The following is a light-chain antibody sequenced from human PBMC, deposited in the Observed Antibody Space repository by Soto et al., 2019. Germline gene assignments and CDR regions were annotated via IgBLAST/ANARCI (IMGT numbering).Light chain of an antibody. CDR2: EVI. V-gene: IGLV2-8*01. CDR1: DSDIGGYNF. J-gene: IGLJ2*01. CDR3: ATWDDSLPAV. Sequence: QSALTQPPSASGSPGQSVTISCAGTDSDIGGYNFVSWYQQHPGKAPKLMIYEVIKRPSGVPDRFSGSKSGNTASLTVSGLHTEDEADYYCATWDDSLPAVFGGGTKVTVL.